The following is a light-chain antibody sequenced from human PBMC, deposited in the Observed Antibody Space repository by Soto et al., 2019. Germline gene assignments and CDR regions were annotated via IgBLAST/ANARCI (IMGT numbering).Light chain of an antibody. Sequence: TQMRQSPSTLSASVGDRVTITCRASQSISSWLAWYQQKPGKAPKLLIYDASSLESGVPSRFSGSGSGTEFTLTISSLQPDDFATYYCQQYNSYSGTFGQGTKMDIK. V-gene: IGKV1-5*01. J-gene: IGKJ2*01. CDR1: QSISSW. CDR3: QQYNSYSGT. CDR2: DAS.